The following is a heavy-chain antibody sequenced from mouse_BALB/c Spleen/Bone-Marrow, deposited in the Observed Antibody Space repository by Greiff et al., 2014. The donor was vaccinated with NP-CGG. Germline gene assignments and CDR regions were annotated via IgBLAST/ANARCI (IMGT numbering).Heavy chain of an antibody. CDR1: GYTFTEYT. CDR2: INSNNGGN. V-gene: IGHV1-18*01. J-gene: IGHJ4*01. CDR3: ARSKGIRGAMDY. Sequence: EVQVVESGPELVKPGASVKISCKTSGYTFTEYTMHRVKQSHGKSLEWIGGINSNNGGNSYDQKFKGKATLTVDKSSSTAYMELRSLTFEDSAVYYCARSKGIRGAMDYWGQGTSVTVSS.